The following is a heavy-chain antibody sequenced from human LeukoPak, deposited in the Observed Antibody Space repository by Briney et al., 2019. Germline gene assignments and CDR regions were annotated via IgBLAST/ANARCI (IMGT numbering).Heavy chain of an antibody. Sequence: PGGSLRLSCAASGFTFNTYAMNWVRQAPGKGLEWVSAISDSGGSTYYADSVKGRFTISRDNSKNTVYLQTHRLRAEDTAVYYCAKGKGSSSSSIDWWGQGTLVTVSS. D-gene: IGHD2-15*01. J-gene: IGHJ4*02. CDR1: GFTFNTYA. CDR2: ISDSGGST. CDR3: AKGKGSSSSSIDW. V-gene: IGHV3-23*01.